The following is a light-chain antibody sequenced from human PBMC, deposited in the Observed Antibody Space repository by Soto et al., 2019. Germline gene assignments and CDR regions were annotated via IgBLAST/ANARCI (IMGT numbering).Light chain of an antibody. CDR1: QSVTSNY. CDR3: QHYGSSVPWT. CDR2: AAS. V-gene: IGKV3-20*01. Sequence: EVVLTQSPGTVSLSPGERATLSCRASQSVTSNYLAWYQQKPGQAPRLLIYAASSRATGIPDRFSGSGSGTDFTLSINRVESEDFAVYYCQHYGSSVPWTFGQGTKVEIK. J-gene: IGKJ1*01.